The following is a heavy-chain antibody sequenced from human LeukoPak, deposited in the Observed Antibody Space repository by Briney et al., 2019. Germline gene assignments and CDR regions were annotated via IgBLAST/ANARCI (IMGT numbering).Heavy chain of an antibody. V-gene: IGHV7-4-1*02. CDR2: IDTTTGNP. Sequence: HGASVKVSCKASGYPFSAHFLNWVRQAPGQGLEWMGNIDTTTGNPRYAQDFTGRFVFSLDTSVSKAYLQITSLKADDTAAYYCVRGTPTPGMDYWGQGTQVTVSS. D-gene: IGHD3-10*01. J-gene: IGHJ4*02. CDR3: VRGTPTPGMDY. CDR1: GYPFSAHF.